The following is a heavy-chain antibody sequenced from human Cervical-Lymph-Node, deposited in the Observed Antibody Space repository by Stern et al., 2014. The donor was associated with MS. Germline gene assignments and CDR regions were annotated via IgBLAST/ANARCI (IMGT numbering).Heavy chain of an antibody. D-gene: IGHD1-26*01. J-gene: IGHJ4*02. CDR1: GYSFTAYF. CDR2: ISTDTGGA. CDR3: ARDRGSHSDY. Sequence: LQLVESGAEVKKPGASVKVSCKASGYSFTAYFIHWVRQAPGQGLEWMGLISTDTGGANYAQRFQGRVTMTRDTSISTTYIELSRLRSDDTAVYYCARDRGSHSDYWGQGTLVTVSS. V-gene: IGHV1-2*02.